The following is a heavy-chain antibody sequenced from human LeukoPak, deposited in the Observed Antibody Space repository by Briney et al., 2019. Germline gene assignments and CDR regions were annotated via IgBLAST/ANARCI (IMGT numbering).Heavy chain of an antibody. CDR2: IDPNSGGT. Sequence: ASVKVSCKASGYTFTGYYMHWVRQVPGQGLEWMGWIDPNSGGTNYAQKFQGRVTMTRDTSISTAYMELSRLRSDDTAVYYCARDPEYSSSPGPVGWFDPWGQGTLVTVSS. D-gene: IGHD6-6*01. V-gene: IGHV1-2*02. CDR1: GYTFTGYY. J-gene: IGHJ5*02. CDR3: ARDPEYSSSPGPVGWFDP.